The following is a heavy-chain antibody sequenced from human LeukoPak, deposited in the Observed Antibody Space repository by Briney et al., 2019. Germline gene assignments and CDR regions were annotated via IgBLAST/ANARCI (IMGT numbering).Heavy chain of an antibody. CDR1: GFTFSSYA. J-gene: IGHJ4*02. CDR2: VSTSGGGT. Sequence: GGSLRLSCAASGFTFSSYAMTWVRQAPGKGLEWVSTVSTSGGGTYYADSVKGRFTISRDNSKNTLYLQMNSLGAEDTAVYYCAKRYNSEYLAPVQNWGQGTLVTVSS. CDR3: AKRYNSEYLAPVQN. D-gene: IGHD1-1*01. V-gene: IGHV3-23*01.